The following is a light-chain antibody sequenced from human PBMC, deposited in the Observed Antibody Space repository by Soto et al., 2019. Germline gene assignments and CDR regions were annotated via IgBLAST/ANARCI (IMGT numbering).Light chain of an antibody. V-gene: IGKV1-6*01. CDR1: QGIRDD. Sequence: AIQMTQSPSSLSASVGDRVTITCRASQGIRDDLGWYQQKPGKAPKLLIYGASNLQTGVPSRFSGSGSGTDFILTISSLQPEDFAVYYCLQDHNSPLTFGQGTKVDIK. CDR3: LQDHNSPLT. CDR2: GAS. J-gene: IGKJ1*01.